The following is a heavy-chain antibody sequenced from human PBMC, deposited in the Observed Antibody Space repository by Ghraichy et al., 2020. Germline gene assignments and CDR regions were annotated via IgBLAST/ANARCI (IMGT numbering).Heavy chain of an antibody. CDR2: ISYDGSNK. J-gene: IGHJ4*02. CDR3: ARDPGWGGRQYSVDY. Sequence: GGSLRLSCAASGFTFSSYAMHWVRQAPGKGLEWVAVISYDGSNKYYADSVKGRFTISRDNSKNTLYLQMNNLRAEDTAVYYCARDPGWGGRQYSVDYWGQGTLVIVSS. CDR1: GFTFSSYA. V-gene: IGHV3-30-3*01. D-gene: IGHD2-15*01.